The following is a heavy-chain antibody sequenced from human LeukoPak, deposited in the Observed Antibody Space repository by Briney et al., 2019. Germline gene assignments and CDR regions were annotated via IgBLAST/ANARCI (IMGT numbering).Heavy chain of an antibody. CDR3: ARDNSGYDWDYMDV. D-gene: IGHD5-12*01. Sequence: PGGSLRLSCAASGFTFSSYSMNWVRQAPGKGLEWVSYISSSSSTIYYADSVKGRFTISRDNAKNSLYLQMNSLRAEDTAVYYCARDNSGYDWDYMDVWGKGTTVTISS. J-gene: IGHJ6*03. CDR1: GFTFSSYS. V-gene: IGHV3-48*04. CDR2: ISSSSSTI.